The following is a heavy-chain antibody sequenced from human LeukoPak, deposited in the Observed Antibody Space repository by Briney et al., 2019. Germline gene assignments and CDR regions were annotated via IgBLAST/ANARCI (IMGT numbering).Heavy chain of an antibody. CDR1: GFTFSSYA. D-gene: IGHD1-26*01. V-gene: IGHV3-23*01. J-gene: IGHJ4*02. CDR2: INGSGDKT. CDR3: VKERPGKAYADF. Sequence: PGGSLGLSCAASGFTFSSYAMSWVRQAPGKGLEWVSAINGSGDKTYYADSVKGRFTISRDNSRLTVHLQMNSLRGEDTAVYYCVKERPGKAYADFWGQGTLLTVSS.